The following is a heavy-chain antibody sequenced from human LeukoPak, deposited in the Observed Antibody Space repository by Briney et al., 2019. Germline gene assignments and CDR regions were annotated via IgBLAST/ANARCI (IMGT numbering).Heavy chain of an antibody. CDR2: IYYSGST. D-gene: IGHD6-19*01. CDR3: ARVSWARGWSIDY. CDR1: GGSISSYY. Sequence: SETLSLTCTVSGGSISSYYWSWIRPPPGKGLGWIGYIYYSGSTNYNPSLKSRVTISVDTSKNQFSLKLSSVTAADTAVYYCARVSWARGWSIDYWGQGTLVTVSS. V-gene: IGHV4-59*01. J-gene: IGHJ4*02.